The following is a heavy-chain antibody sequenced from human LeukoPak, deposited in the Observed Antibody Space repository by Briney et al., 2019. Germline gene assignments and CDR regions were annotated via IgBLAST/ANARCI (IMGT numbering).Heavy chain of an antibody. CDR2: IYTSGST. CDR1: GGSISSGSYY. CDR3: ATWTVAARADDN. J-gene: IGHJ4*02. Sequence: PSETLSLTCTVSGGSISSGSYYWSWIRQPAGKGLEWIGRIYTSGSTNYNPSLKRRVTISVDTSKNQFSLKLSSVTAADTAVYYCATWTVAARADDNWGQGTLVTVSS. D-gene: IGHD6-6*01. V-gene: IGHV4-61*02.